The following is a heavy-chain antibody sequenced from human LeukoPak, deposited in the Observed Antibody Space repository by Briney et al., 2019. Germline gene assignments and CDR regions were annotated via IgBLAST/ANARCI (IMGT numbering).Heavy chain of an antibody. J-gene: IGHJ3*02. CDR3: ARDTYYYERAFDI. V-gene: IGHV4-59*12. Sequence: SETLSLTCTISGGFISNYYWSWIRQPPGKGLEWIGCIYYSGSTNYNPSLKSRVTISVDKSKNQFSLKLSSVTAADTAVYYCARDTYYYERAFDIWGQGTMVTVSS. D-gene: IGHD3-22*01. CDR2: IYYSGST. CDR1: GGFISNYY.